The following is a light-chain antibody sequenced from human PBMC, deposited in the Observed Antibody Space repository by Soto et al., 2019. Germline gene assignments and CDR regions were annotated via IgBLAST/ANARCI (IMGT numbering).Light chain of an antibody. J-gene: IGKJ2*01. CDR3: QQRSNWPPT. V-gene: IGKV3-11*01. Sequence: EIVLTQSPATLSLSPGERATLSCRASQSVSRHLAWYQQKPGQAPRLLIYDASNRATGIPARFSGSGSGTDFTLTIGSLEPEDFAVYYCQQRSNWPPTFGQGTKLEIK. CDR1: QSVSRH. CDR2: DAS.